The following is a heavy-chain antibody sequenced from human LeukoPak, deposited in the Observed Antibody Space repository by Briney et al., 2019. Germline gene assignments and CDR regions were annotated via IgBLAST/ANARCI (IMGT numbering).Heavy chain of an antibody. Sequence: ASVKVSCKASGYTFTGYYMHWVRQAPGQGLEWMGWINPNSGGTNYAQKFQGRVTMTRDTSISTAYMELSRLRCDDTAVYYCARTSCYQDYYYGMDVWGQGTTVTVSS. V-gene: IGHV1-2*02. CDR3: ARTSCYQDYYYGMDV. D-gene: IGHD2-2*01. CDR1: GYTFTGYY. J-gene: IGHJ6*02. CDR2: INPNSGGT.